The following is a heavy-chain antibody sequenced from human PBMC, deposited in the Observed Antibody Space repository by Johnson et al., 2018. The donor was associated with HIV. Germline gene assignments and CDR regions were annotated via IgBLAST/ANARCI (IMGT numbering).Heavy chain of an antibody. Sequence: HVQLVESGGGVVQPGGSLRLSCVASGFTFSSSGMHWVRQAPGKGLEWVAFIRYDGSKRYYADSVKGRFSISRDNSKNTLYLQVSSLRPEDTAVYYCATERQAALDIWGQGTMVSVSS. D-gene: IGHD1-1*01. CDR2: IRYDGSKR. CDR3: ATERQAALDI. CDR1: GFTFSSSG. J-gene: IGHJ3*02. V-gene: IGHV3-30*02.